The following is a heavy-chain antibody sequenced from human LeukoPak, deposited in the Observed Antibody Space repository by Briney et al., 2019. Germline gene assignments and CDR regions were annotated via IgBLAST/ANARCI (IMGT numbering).Heavy chain of an antibody. Sequence: GGSLRLSCAASGFTFSSYAMSWVRQAPGKGLEWVSAISGSGGSTYYADSVKGRFTISRNNSKNTLYLQMNSLRAEDTAVYYCAKITYYDILTGYLVAPYFDYWGQGTLVTVSS. CDR1: GFTFSSYA. J-gene: IGHJ4*02. V-gene: IGHV3-23*01. CDR3: AKITYYDILTGYLVAPYFDY. CDR2: ISGSGGST. D-gene: IGHD3-9*01.